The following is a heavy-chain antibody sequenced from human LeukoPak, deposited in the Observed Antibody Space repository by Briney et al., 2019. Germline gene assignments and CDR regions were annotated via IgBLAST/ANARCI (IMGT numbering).Heavy chain of an antibody. CDR2: IIPNSGGT. CDR3: ATSSGTTILFAFDI. J-gene: IGHJ3*02. Sequence: ASVKVSCKASGYTFAAHYMHWVRQAHGQRLEWMGWIIPNSGGTNYAQRFQGRVTMTRDTSISTAYMELISLRSDDTAVYYCATSSGTTILFAFDIWGQGTMVTVSS. V-gene: IGHV1-2*02. CDR1: GYTFAAHY. D-gene: IGHD5-12*01.